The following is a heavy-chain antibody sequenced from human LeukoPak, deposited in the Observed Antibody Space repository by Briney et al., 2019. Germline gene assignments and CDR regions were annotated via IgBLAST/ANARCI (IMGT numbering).Heavy chain of an antibody. V-gene: IGHV4-39*02. J-gene: IGHJ4*02. D-gene: IGHD6-13*01. CDR3: ARALYSSSWYYFDY. Sequence: SETLSLTCTVSGGSISSSSYYWGWIRQPPGKGLEWIGSIYYSGSTYYNPSLKSRVTISVDTSKNHFSLKLSAVTAADTAVYYCARALYSSSWYYFDYWGQGTLVTVSS. CDR2: IYYSGST. CDR1: GGSISSSSYY.